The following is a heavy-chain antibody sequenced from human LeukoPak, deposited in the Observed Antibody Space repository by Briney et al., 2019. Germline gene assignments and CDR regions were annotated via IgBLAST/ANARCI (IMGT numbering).Heavy chain of an antibody. J-gene: IGHJ4*02. D-gene: IGHD5-24*01. CDR2: IIGSGDST. V-gene: IGHV3-23*01. CDR3: ARAMVEMTTIIYYFDY. Sequence: GGSLRLSCAASGFTFSSYAMSWVRQAPGKGLEWVSSIIGSGDSTYYADSVKGRFTISRDNSKNTLSLQKNSLRVEDTAVYYCARAMVEMTTIIYYFDYWGQGTLVTVSS. CDR1: GFTFSSYA.